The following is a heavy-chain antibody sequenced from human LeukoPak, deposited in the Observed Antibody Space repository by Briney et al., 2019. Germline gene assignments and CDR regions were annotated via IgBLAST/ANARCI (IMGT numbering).Heavy chain of an antibody. CDR1: GGSFSGYY. D-gene: IGHD3-22*01. Sequence: PSEALSLTCAVYGGSFSGYYWSWIRQPPGKGLEWIGEINHSGSTNYNPSLKSRVTISVDTSKNQFSLKLSSVTAADTAVYYCARGIDYDSSGYYYGTFFDYWGQGTLVTVSS. V-gene: IGHV4-34*01. J-gene: IGHJ4*02. CDR3: ARGIDYDSSGYYYGTFFDY. CDR2: INHSGST.